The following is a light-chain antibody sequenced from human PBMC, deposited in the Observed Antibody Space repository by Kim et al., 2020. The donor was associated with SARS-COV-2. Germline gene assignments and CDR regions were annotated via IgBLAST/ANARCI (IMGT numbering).Light chain of an antibody. CDR3: QAWDSITGV. V-gene: IGLV3-1*01. CDR1: KLGDKY. CDR2: QDS. Sequence: SYELTQPPSVSVSPGQTASITCSGDKLGDKYACWYQQKPGQSPVLVIYQDSKRPSGIAERFSGSNSGNTATLTISGTQAMDEADYYCQAWDSITGVFGGGTKLTVL. J-gene: IGLJ3*02.